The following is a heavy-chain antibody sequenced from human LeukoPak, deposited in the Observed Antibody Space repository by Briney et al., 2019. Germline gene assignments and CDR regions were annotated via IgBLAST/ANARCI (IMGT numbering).Heavy chain of an antibody. CDR3: AREIGDSEPPTDY. CDR1: GGSISSGDYY. J-gene: IGHJ4*02. CDR2: IYYSGST. V-gene: IGHV4-30-4*01. D-gene: IGHD3-22*01. Sequence: SETLSLTCTVSGGSISSGDYYWSWIRQPPGKGLEWIGYIYYSGSTYYNPSLKSRVTISVDTSKNQFSLKLSSVTAADTAVYYCAREIGDSEPPTDYWGQGTLVTVSS.